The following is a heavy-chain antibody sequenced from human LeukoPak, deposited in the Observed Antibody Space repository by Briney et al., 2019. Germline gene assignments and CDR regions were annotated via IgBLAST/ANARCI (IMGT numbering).Heavy chain of an antibody. CDR2: ISWDSGRA. Sequence: GRSLRLSCAASGFIFCDHAMHWVRQAPGKGLEWVSYISWDSGRAVYADSVKGRFTISRDNSKNSLFLQMNSLTADDTAVYYCAKAGSMVRGVTTYYYAMDVWGQGTAVTVSS. CDR1: GFIFCDHA. CDR3: AKAGSMVRGVTTYYYAMDV. V-gene: IGHV3-9*01. D-gene: IGHD3-10*01. J-gene: IGHJ6*02.